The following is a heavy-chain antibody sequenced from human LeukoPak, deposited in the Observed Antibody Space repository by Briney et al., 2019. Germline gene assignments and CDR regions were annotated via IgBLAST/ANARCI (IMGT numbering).Heavy chain of an antibody. V-gene: IGHV3-23*01. Sequence: GSLRLSWAASGFTFSTYAMSLVRHAPGKGLEWVATISGSGANTYYADSVRGRFTIPRDNSKNKLYLHMNSLRAEDAAVYYCAKERAGYTNPYYFDYWGQGTLVTVSS. CDR1: GFTFSTYA. CDR2: ISGSGANT. CDR3: AKERAGYTNPYYFDY. D-gene: IGHD3-16*02. J-gene: IGHJ4*02.